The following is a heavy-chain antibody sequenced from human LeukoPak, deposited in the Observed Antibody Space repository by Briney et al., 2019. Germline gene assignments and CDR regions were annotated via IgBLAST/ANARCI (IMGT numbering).Heavy chain of an antibody. CDR1: GYTFTSYG. D-gene: IGHD3-9*01. Sequence: ASVKVSCKASGYTFTSYGISWVRQAPGQGLEWMGWISAYNGNTNYAQKLQGRVPMTTDTSTSTAYMELRSLRSDDTAVYYCARNYDILTGQYYFDYWGQGTLVTVSS. J-gene: IGHJ4*02. CDR2: ISAYNGNT. CDR3: ARNYDILTGQYYFDY. V-gene: IGHV1-18*01.